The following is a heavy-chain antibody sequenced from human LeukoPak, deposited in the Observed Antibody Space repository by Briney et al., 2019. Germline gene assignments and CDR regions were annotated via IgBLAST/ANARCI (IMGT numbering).Heavy chain of an antibody. CDR3: ATEGGYSSGWYDY. V-gene: IGHV3-7*03. CDR1: GFTFSSYW. CDR2: IKQDGSEK. J-gene: IGHJ4*02. D-gene: IGHD6-19*01. Sequence: GGSLRLSCAASGFTFSSYWMSWVRQAPGKGLEWVANIKQDGSEKYYVDSVKGRFTISRDNAKNSLYLQMNSLRAKDTAVYYCATEGGYSSGWYDYWGQGTLVTVSS.